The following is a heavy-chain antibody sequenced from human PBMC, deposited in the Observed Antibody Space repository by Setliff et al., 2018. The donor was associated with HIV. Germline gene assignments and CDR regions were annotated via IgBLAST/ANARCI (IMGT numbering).Heavy chain of an antibody. CDR3: ARVWPRGLISFYGY. Sequence: ASVKVSCKASGYTFTSYYMHWVRQAPGQGLEWMGIINPSGGSTTYAQKFQGKVTMTRDTSTSTVYMELSSLRSGDTAVYYCARVWPRGLISFYGYWGQGTLVTVPQ. J-gene: IGHJ4*02. CDR2: INPSGGST. D-gene: IGHD2-2*01. V-gene: IGHV1-46*03. CDR1: GYTFTSYY.